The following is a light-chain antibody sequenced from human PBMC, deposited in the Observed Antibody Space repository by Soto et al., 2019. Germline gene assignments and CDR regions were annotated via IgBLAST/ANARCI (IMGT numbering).Light chain of an antibody. CDR1: SSDVGRYDY. Sequence: QSVLTQPRSVSGSPGQSVTISCTGTSSDVGRYDYVSWYQQHPGKAPKLIIYDVSERPSGVPDRFSSSKFGNTASLTISGLQAEDEADYSCCSFAGSYTYVFGTGTKVTVL. V-gene: IGLV2-11*01. CDR2: DVS. J-gene: IGLJ1*01. CDR3: CSFAGSYTYV.